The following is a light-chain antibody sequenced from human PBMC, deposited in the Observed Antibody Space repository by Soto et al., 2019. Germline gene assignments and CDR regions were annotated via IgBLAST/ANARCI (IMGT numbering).Light chain of an antibody. CDR3: MQAVQTPFT. Sequence: DIVMTQSPLSLPVTPGEPASISCRSSQSLLHSNGYNYLDWYLQKPGQSPQLLIYLGSNRASGVPDRFSGSGSGTDFTLKISRVEAEDVGVYYCMQAVQTPFTFGPGTKVDI. CDR2: LGS. CDR1: QSLLHSNGYNY. V-gene: IGKV2-28*01. J-gene: IGKJ3*01.